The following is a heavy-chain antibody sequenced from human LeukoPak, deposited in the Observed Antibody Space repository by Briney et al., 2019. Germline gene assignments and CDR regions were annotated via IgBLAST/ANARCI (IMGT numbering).Heavy chain of an antibody. V-gene: IGHV1-18*01. CDR3: ARVGRDYYDSSGYLVTDAFDI. D-gene: IGHD3-22*01. Sequence: ASVKVSCKASGYTFTSYGISWVRQAPGQGLEWMGWISAYNGNTNHAQKLQGRVTMTTDTSTSTAYMELRSLRSDDTAVYYCARVGRDYYDSSGYLVTDAFDIWGQGTMVTVSS. J-gene: IGHJ3*02. CDR1: GYTFTSYG. CDR2: ISAYNGNT.